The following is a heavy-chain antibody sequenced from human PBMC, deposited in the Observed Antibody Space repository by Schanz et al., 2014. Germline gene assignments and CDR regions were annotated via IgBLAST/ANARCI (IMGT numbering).Heavy chain of an antibody. CDR2: IFTSGST. CDR1: GGSISSYY. Sequence: QVQLRESGPGLVKPSKTLSLTCTVSGGSISSYYWSWIRQPAGKGLEWIGRIFTSGSTNYNPSLKSRVTISVDTSKNQFSLKLSSVTAADTAVYYCARAEINSGYARYYYGMDVWGQGTTVTVSS. V-gene: IGHV4-4*07. J-gene: IGHJ6*02. D-gene: IGHD5-12*01. CDR3: ARAEINSGYARYYYGMDV.